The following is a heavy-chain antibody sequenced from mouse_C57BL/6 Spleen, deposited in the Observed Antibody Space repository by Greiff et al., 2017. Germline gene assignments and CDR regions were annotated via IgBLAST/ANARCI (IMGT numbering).Heavy chain of an antibody. D-gene: IGHD1-1*01. J-gene: IGHJ1*03. CDR1: GYAFSSSW. Sequence: VQLQQSGPELVKPGASVKISCKASGYAFSSSWMNWVKQRPGKGLEWIGRIYPGDGDTNYNGKFKGKATLTADKSSSTAYMQLSSLPSEDSAVYFCARSAPYSYGSSYWYVDVWGTGTTVTVSS. CDR2: IYPGDGDT. CDR3: ARSAPYSYGSSYWYVDV. V-gene: IGHV1-82*01.